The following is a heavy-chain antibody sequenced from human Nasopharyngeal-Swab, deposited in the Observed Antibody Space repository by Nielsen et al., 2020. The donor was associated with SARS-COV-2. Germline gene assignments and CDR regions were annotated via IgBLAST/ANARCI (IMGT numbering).Heavy chain of an antibody. CDR1: GYTFTSYY. D-gene: IGHD6-19*01. CDR2: INPSGGST. J-gene: IGHJ2*01. V-gene: IGHV1-46*01. CDR3: ARDLYSSGWYRTNWYFDL. Sequence: SVKVSCKASGYTFTSYYMHWVRRAPGQGLEWMGIINPSGGSTIYAQKFQGRVTMTRDTSTSTVYMELSSLRSEDTAVYYCARDLYSSGWYRTNWYFDLWGRGTLVTVSS.